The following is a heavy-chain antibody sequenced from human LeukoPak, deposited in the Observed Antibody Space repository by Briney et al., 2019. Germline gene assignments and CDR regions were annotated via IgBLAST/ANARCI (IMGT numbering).Heavy chain of an antibody. Sequence: GASVKVSCKASGYTFTGYYMHWVRQAPGQGLEWMGWINPNSGGTNYAQKFQGRVTMTRDTSISTAYMELSRLRSDDTAVYYCASDLETMVQEVIIGAFDIWGRETIVSVSS. D-gene: IGHD3-10*01. V-gene: IGHV1-2*02. J-gene: IGHJ3*02. CDR2: INPNSGGT. CDR1: GYTFTGYY. CDR3: ASDLETMVQEVIIGAFDI.